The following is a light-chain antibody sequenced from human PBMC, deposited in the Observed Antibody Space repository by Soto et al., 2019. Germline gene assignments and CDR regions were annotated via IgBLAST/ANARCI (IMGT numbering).Light chain of an antibody. CDR1: SSDIGAYNY. Sequence: QSALTQPPSASGSPGQSVTISCTGTSSDIGAYNYVSWYQQHPGKAPKLMIYEVNKRPSGVPDRFSGSKSGNTASLTVSGLQAEDEADYYCNSYAGSNDVFGGGTKVTVL. J-gene: IGLJ2*01. V-gene: IGLV2-8*01. CDR3: NSYAGSNDV. CDR2: EVN.